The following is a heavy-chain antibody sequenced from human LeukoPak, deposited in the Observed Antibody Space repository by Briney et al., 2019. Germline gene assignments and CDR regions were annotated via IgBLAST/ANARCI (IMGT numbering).Heavy chain of an antibody. CDR2: ISGSGDST. V-gene: IGHV3-23*01. J-gene: IGHJ4*02. CDR3: AKSRSDIAVAATNY. Sequence: GGSLRLSCAASGFTFSNYAMSWVRQAPGKGLEWVSGISGSGDSTYYADSVKGRFTISRDNSRNTLYLQMNNLRAEDTAVYYCAKSRSDIAVAATNYWGQGTLVTVSS. CDR1: GFTFSNYA. D-gene: IGHD6-19*01.